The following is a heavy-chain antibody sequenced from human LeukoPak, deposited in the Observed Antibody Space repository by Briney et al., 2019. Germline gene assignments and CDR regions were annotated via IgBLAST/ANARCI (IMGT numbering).Heavy chain of an antibody. Sequence: GGSLRLSCAASGFTVSSNYMNWVRQAPGKGLEWISYISGSRGTIYYADSVKGRFTISRDNAKNSLYLQMNSLRVEDTAVYYCAREGTAWSFDYWGQGTLVTVSS. CDR2: ISGSRGTI. CDR1: GFTVSSNY. J-gene: IGHJ4*02. V-gene: IGHV3-48*04. CDR3: AREGTAWSFDY. D-gene: IGHD2-21*02.